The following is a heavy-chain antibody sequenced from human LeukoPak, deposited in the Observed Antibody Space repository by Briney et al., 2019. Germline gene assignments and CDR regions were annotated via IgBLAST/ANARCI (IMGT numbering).Heavy chain of an antibody. CDR1: GLTLRTYG. CDR3: ATSFPYCSVGSCTL. CDR2: IKPDGGVQ. Sequence: PGGSLRLSCAASGLTLRTYGMGWVRQAPGKGLEWVANIKPDGGVQNYVASVKGRFTISRDNAANSLFLQMNSLRDEDTAVYYCATSFPYCSVGSCTLGGHGTLVTVSS. J-gene: IGHJ4*01. V-gene: IGHV3-7*01. D-gene: IGHD2-15*01.